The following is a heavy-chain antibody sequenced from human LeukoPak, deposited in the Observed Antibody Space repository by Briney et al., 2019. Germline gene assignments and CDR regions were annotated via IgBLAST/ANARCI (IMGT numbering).Heavy chain of an antibody. D-gene: IGHD3-22*01. J-gene: IGHJ4*02. Sequence: ASVKVSCKASGYTFSGIYIHWVRQAPGQGLEWMGWINPNSGGTNYAQKFQGRVTMTRDTSISTAYMELSRLRSDDTAVYYCARDDHFDSSGYYYPPFDYWGQGTLVIVSS. V-gene: IGHV1-2*02. CDR2: INPNSGGT. CDR1: GYTFSGIY. CDR3: ARDDHFDSSGYYYPPFDY.